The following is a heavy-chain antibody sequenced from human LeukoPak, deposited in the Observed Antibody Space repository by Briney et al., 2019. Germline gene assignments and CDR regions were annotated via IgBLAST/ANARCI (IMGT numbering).Heavy chain of an antibody. CDR2: LNSGGNT. V-gene: IGHV3-53*01. CDR3: ARRYCSTCPTGHAFDL. J-gene: IGHJ3*01. CDR1: GFSVSGNY. D-gene: IGHD2-2*01. Sequence: PGGSLRLSCAASGFSVSGNYMSWVRQAPGRGLEWVSALNSGGNTHYADSVNGRFTISRDNSKNTLYLQMNSLRAEDTAVYYCARRYCSTCPTGHAFDLWGQGTMVTVSS.